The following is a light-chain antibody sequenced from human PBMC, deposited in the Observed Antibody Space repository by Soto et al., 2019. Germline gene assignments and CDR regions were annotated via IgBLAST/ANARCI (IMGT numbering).Light chain of an antibody. J-gene: IGKJ5*01. Sequence: NVSTQSPGTLSLSPGERATLPCRASQSVSSSYLAWHQQKPGQAPRLLMSGASNRASGIPVRFSGSGSGTDFTLTITSLAPEDFALYYCQQYGGSPITFGLGTRLEIK. CDR1: QSVSSSY. CDR3: QQYGGSPIT. V-gene: IGKV3-20*01. CDR2: GAS.